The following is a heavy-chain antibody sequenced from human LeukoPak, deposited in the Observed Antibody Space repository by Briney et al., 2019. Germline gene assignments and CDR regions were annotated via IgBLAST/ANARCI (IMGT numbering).Heavy chain of an antibody. CDR1: GGSISSYY. Sequence: ETLSLTCTVSGGSISSYYWSWIRQPSGKGLEWIGYIYYSGSTNYNPSLKSRVTISVDTSKNQFSLKLSSVTAADTAVYYCARQPYYYDSSGYEYYFDYWGQGTLVTVSS. D-gene: IGHD3-22*01. V-gene: IGHV4-59*08. CDR2: IYYSGST. J-gene: IGHJ4*02. CDR3: ARQPYYYDSSGYEYYFDY.